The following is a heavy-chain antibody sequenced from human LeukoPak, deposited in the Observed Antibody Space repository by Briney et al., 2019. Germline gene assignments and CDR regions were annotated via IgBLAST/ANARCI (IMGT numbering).Heavy chain of an antibody. J-gene: IGHJ4*02. CDR3: ARLHYSGYYASKTGGDY. Sequence: GESLKISWKGSGYSFTSYWIGWVRQMPGKGLEWMGIIYPGDSDTRYSPSFQGQVTISADKSISTAYLQWSSLKASDTAMYYCARLHYSGYYASKTGGDYWGQGTLVTVSS. V-gene: IGHV5-51*01. D-gene: IGHD3-22*01. CDR1: GYSFTSYW. CDR2: IYPGDSDT.